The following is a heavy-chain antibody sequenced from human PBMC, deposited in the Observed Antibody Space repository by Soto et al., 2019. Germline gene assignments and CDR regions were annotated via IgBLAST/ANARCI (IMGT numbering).Heavy chain of an antibody. V-gene: IGHV1-18*01. Sequence: QVQLVQSGAEVKKPGASVKVSCKASGYTFTSYGISWVRQAPGQGLEWMGWISAYNGNTNYAQKLQGRVTMTTDTSTSTAYMELRSLRYDDTAVYYCARGPDSSSWYYYYGMDVWGQGTTVTVSS. CDR3: ARGPDSSSWYYYYGMDV. CDR2: ISAYNGNT. D-gene: IGHD6-13*01. CDR1: GYTFTSYG. J-gene: IGHJ6*02.